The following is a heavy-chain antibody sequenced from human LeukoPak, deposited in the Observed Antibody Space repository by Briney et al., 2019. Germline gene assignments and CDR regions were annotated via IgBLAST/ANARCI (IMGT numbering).Heavy chain of an antibody. CDR1: GFTLRSYS. Sequence: KSGGSLRLSCAACGFTLRSYSMNWVRQAPGKGLEWVSSINSSSSYIYYADSVKGRFTISRDNAKNSLYLQMISLRAEDTAVYYCAKVGAAGIAVVLVDYWGQGTLVTVSS. CDR2: INSSSSYI. CDR3: AKVGAAGIAVVLVDY. V-gene: IGHV3-21*01. J-gene: IGHJ4*02. D-gene: IGHD6-19*01.